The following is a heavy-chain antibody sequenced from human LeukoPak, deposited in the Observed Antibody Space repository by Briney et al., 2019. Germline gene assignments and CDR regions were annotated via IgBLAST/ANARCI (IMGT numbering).Heavy chain of an antibody. CDR1: GGSISSYY. CDR3: ARWFCSGGSCRGAVDY. J-gene: IGHJ4*02. V-gene: IGHV4-59*01. Sequence: SETLSLTCTVSGGSISSYYRSWIRQPPGKGLEWIGYIYYSGSTNYNPSLKSRVTISIDTSKNQFSLNLNSVTAADTAVYYCARWFCSGGSCRGAVDYWGQGTLVTVSS. D-gene: IGHD2-15*01. CDR2: IYYSGST.